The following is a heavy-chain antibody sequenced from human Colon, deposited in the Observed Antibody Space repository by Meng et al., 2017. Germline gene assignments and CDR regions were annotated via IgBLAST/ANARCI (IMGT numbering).Heavy chain of an antibody. Sequence: SVTVSCKASGYTFTGYYMHWVRQAPGQRLEWMGRINPNSGGTNYAQKFQGRVTMTRDTSISTAYMELTRLRSDDTAMYYCATYSGSSHDYWGQGTLVTVSS. CDR3: ATYSGSSHDY. J-gene: IGHJ4*02. V-gene: IGHV1-2*06. D-gene: IGHD1-26*01. CDR1: GYTFTGYY. CDR2: INPNSGGT.